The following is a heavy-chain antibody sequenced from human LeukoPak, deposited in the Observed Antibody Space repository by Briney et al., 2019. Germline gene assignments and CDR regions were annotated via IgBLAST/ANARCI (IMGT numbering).Heavy chain of an antibody. CDR1: GFSFSTYG. CDR2: VSGSGGSS. J-gene: IGHJ6*02. Sequence: GGSLRLSCAASGFSFSTYGMSWVRQAPGKGLEWVSSVSGSGGSSYYGDSVKGRFTISRDNSKNTLYLQMNSLRVEDTAEYYCAKDHHYDSSDYGRYYYYGMDVWGHGTTVTVSS. V-gene: IGHV3-23*01. D-gene: IGHD3-22*01. CDR3: AKDHHYDSSDYGRYYYYGMDV.